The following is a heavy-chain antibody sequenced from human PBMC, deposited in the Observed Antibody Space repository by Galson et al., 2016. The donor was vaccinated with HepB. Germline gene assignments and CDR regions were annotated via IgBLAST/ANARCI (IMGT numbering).Heavy chain of an antibody. J-gene: IGHJ4*02. CDR2: LSGGGESA. CDR1: GFTFSSSA. D-gene: IGHD1-26*01. V-gene: IGHV3-23*01. Sequence: SLRLSCAGSGFTFSSSAMSWVRQAPGKGLEWVSTLSGGGESAYYADSVRGRLAISRDNSKNTLYVQMNDLRAEDTAIYYCAKVEVIVGAIANWGQGTLVIVSS. CDR3: AKVEVIVGAIAN.